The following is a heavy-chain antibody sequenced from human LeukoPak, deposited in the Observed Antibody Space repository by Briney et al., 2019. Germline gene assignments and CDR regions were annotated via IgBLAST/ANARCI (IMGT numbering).Heavy chain of an antibody. CDR3: VREQARAGSFDY. CDR2: ITTSNYI. J-gene: IGHJ4*02. D-gene: IGHD6-19*01. V-gene: IGHV3-21*01. CDR1: ALTFSSHS. Sequence: GGSLRLSCVVSALTFSSHSVNWVRPAPGKGLEWVLSITTSNYIFYAESVKGRFTISRDNAKNSLYLQMTSLRAEDTAVYYCVREQARAGSFDYWGQGTLVTVSS.